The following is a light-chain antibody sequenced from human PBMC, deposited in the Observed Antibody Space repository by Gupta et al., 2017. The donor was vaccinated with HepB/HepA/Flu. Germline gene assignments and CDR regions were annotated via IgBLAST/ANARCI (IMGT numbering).Light chain of an antibody. CDR1: QSVSSY. CDR2: DAS. Sequence: IVLTQSPATLSLSPGESAALSCRASQSVSSYLAWYQQKAGQAPRLLIYDASNRSTGIPARFSGSGSGTDVTLTISSREPEDFAVYYCQQRSKWPLTFGGGTKVEIK. J-gene: IGKJ4*01. V-gene: IGKV3-11*01. CDR3: QQRSKWPLT.